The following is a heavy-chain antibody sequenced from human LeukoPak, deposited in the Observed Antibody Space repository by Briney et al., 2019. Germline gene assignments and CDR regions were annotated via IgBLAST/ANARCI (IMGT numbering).Heavy chain of an antibody. CDR1: GGSISSSSYY. CDR3: ARDQTYGGNSVGWFDP. V-gene: IGHV4-61*02. J-gene: IGHJ5*02. D-gene: IGHD4-23*01. Sequence: PSETLSLTCTVSGGSISSSSYYWGWLRQPAGKGLEWIARIYTSGSTNYNPSLKSRFTISVATSKNQFSLELSSVTAADTAVYYCARDQTYGGNSVGWFDPWGQGTLVTVSS. CDR2: IYTSGST.